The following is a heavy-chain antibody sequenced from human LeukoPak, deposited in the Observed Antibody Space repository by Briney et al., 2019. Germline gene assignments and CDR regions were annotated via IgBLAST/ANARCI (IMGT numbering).Heavy chain of an antibody. V-gene: IGHV4-38-2*01. CDR1: GYSIGSGYY. D-gene: IGHD2-2*02. J-gene: IGHJ4*02. CDR2: IYHSGST. CDR3: ARHGGLRYQLLYNY. Sequence: SETLSLTCAVSGYSIGSGYYWGWIRQPPGKGLEWIGSIYHSGSTYYNPSLKSRVTISVDTSKNQFSLKLSSVTAADTAVYYCARHGGLRYQLLYNYWGQGTLVTVSS.